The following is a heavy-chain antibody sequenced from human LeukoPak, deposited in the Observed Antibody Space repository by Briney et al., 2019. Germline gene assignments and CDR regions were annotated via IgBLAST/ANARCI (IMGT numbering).Heavy chain of an antibody. V-gene: IGHV1-58*02. Sequence: SVKVSCKTSGFTFRSSAIQWVRQARGQRLEWIGWIVVGSGATSYAHYLQERLTITRDMSTGTAYLELGGLRSEDTGIYYCAAETYTDSCCWFDPWGQGTLVTVSS. J-gene: IGHJ5*02. CDR1: GFTFRSSA. D-gene: IGHD3-16*01. CDR2: IVVGSGAT. CDR3: AAETYTDSCCWFDP.